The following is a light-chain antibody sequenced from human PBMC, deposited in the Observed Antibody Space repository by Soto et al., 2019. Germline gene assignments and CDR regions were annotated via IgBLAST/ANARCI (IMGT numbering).Light chain of an antibody. CDR3: QQYNNWLWT. CDR2: GAS. V-gene: IGKV3-15*01. Sequence: EIVMTQSPATLSVSPGERATLSCRASQSVISNLVWFQQKPGQAPRLLIYGASTRATGIPGRFSGSGFGTELTLTISRLQSEDFAVYYCQQYNNWLWTFGQGTKVEIQ. J-gene: IGKJ1*01. CDR1: QSVISN.